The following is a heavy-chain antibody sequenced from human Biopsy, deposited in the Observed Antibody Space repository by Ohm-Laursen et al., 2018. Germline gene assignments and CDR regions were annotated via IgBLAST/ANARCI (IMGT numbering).Heavy chain of an antibody. D-gene: IGHD1-26*01. CDR3: ATFRASWDTTQGGDY. CDR2: IYHSGTT. V-gene: IGHV4-31*03. CDR1: GVSISVDGYY. Sequence: TLSLTCTVSGVSISVDGYYWAWIRQLPGKGLDWIGYIYHSGTTYYNPSLKSRLTMSVVTSKNEFSLRLRSVTAADTAVYFCATFRASWDTTQGGDYWGQGTLVTVSS. J-gene: IGHJ4*02.